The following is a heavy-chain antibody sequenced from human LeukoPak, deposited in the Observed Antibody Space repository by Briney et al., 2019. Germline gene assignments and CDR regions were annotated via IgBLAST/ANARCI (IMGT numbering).Heavy chain of an antibody. J-gene: IGHJ4*02. CDR3: PRGAGTSWFDY. V-gene: IGHV1-2*02. CDR2: MNPNSGVT. CDR1: GYTFTVNY. D-gene: IGHD2-2*01. Sequence: ASVKVSYKPSGYTFTVNYLLWVRQAPGEGLQWGGWMNPNSGVTVYAQNFQGRVTMTRDTSISTAYMELSSLTSDDTAVYYCPRGAGTSWFDYWGQGSLVTVSS.